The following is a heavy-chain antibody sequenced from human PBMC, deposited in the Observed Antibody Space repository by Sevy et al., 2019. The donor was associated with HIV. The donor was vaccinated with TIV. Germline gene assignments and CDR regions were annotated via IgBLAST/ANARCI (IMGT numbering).Heavy chain of an antibody. CDR3: ARWDADRRWYFDY. J-gene: IGHJ4*02. CDR1: GVSFSSYS. D-gene: IGHD1-26*01. Sequence: GGSLRLSCAASGVSFSSYSMHWVRQAPGKGLEWASSISSSRSYIYYTDSVKGRFTISRDNAKNSLYLQMNSLGAEDTAVYYCARWDADRRWYFDYWGQGTLVTVSS. V-gene: IGHV3-21*01. CDR2: ISSSRSYI.